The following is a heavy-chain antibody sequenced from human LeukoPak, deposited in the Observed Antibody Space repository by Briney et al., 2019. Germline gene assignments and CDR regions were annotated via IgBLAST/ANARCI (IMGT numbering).Heavy chain of an antibody. CDR2: INPNSGGT. V-gene: IGHV1-2*02. Sequence: ASVKVSCKASGYTFITYDISWVRQAPGQGLEWMGWINPNSGGTNYAQKFQGRVTMTRDTSISTAYMELSRLRSDDTAMYYCARGSYAMDVWGQGTTVTVSS. J-gene: IGHJ6*02. CDR1: GYTFITYD. CDR3: ARGSYAMDV.